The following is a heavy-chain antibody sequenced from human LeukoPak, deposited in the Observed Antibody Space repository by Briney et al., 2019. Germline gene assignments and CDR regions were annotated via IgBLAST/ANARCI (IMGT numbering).Heavy chain of an antibody. V-gene: IGHV1-24*01. Sequence: ASVKVSCKVSGYTLTELSMHWVRQAPGKGLEWMGGFDPEDGETIYAQKFQGRVTMTEDTSTDTAYMELSSLRSEDTAVYYCATVTWRDILTGYRDYYLDYWGQGTLVTVSS. J-gene: IGHJ4*02. CDR2: FDPEDGET. CDR3: ATVTWRDILTGYRDYYLDY. CDR1: GYTLTELS. D-gene: IGHD3-9*01.